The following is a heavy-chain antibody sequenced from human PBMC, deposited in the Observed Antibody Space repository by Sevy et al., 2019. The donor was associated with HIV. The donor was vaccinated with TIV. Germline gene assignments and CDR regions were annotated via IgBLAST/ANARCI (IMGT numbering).Heavy chain of an antibody. Sequence: SETLSLTCTVSGGSISSFYWSWIRQPAGKGLEWIGRIYTSGSTNYNPSLKSRVTMSVDTSKNQFSLKLSSVTAADTAVYYCAREPCSGSSCYYFYYHTMDVWGQGTTVTVSS. CDR3: AREPCSGSSCYYFYYHTMDV. CDR1: GGSISSFY. J-gene: IGHJ6*02. CDR2: IYTSGST. D-gene: IGHD2-15*01. V-gene: IGHV4-4*07.